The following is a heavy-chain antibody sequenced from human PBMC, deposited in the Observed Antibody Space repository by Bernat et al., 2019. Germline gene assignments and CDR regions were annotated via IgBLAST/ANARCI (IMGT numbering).Heavy chain of an antibody. Sequence: EVQLMESGGGLVQPGGSLRLSCAASGFTFSSYSMNWVRQAPGKGLEWVSYISSSSSTIYYADSVKGRFTISRDNAKNSLYLQMNSLRAEDTAVYYCARDQREYSSGWYSWFDPWGQGTLVTVSS. CDR3: ARDQREYSSGWYSWFDP. D-gene: IGHD6-19*01. V-gene: IGHV3-48*01. J-gene: IGHJ5*02. CDR1: GFTFSSYS. CDR2: ISSSSSTI.